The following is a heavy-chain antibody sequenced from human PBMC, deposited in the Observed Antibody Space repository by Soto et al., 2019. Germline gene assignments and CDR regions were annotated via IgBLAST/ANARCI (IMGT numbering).Heavy chain of an antibody. J-gene: IGHJ4*02. Sequence: PSETLSLTCIVSGESISSSSYYWGWIRQPPGKGLEWIGSIYYSGRTYYNPSFKRRVTISIDTSKNQFSPKLSSVTATDTAVYYCARQRTTVVTQAYFDHWGQGALVTVSS. CDR2: IYYSGRT. V-gene: IGHV4-39*01. CDR3: ARQRTTVVTQAYFDH. D-gene: IGHD2-21*02. CDR1: GESISSSSYY.